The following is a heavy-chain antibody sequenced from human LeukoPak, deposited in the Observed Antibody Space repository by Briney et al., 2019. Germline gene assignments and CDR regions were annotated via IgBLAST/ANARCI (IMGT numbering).Heavy chain of an antibody. CDR3: AGDGGFGELPDY. D-gene: IGHD3-10*01. Sequence: PGGSLRLSCAASGFTFSSYEMNWVHQAPGKGLEWVSYISSSGSTIYYADSVKGRFTISRDNAKNSLYLQMNSLRAEDTAVYYCAGDGGFGELPDYWGQGTLVTVSS. CDR1: GFTFSSYE. CDR2: ISSSGSTI. J-gene: IGHJ4*02. V-gene: IGHV3-48*03.